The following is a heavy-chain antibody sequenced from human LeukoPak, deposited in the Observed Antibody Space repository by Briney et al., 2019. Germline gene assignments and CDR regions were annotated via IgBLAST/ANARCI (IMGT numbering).Heavy chain of an antibody. V-gene: IGHV4-34*01. Sequence: SETLSLTCTVSGGSMSPYHWGWIRQPPGKGLEWIGEINHSGSTNYNPSLKSRVTISVDTSKNQFSLKLSSVTAADTAVYYCARSRYRGAFDIWGQGTMVTVSS. CDR3: ARSRYRGAFDI. J-gene: IGHJ3*02. CDR1: GGSMSPYH. D-gene: IGHD3-16*02. CDR2: INHSGST.